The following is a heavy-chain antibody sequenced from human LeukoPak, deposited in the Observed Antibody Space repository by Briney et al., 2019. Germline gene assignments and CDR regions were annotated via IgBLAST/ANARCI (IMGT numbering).Heavy chain of an antibody. J-gene: IGHJ4*02. CDR3: ASHHVGWLRRFVPYFDY. V-gene: IGHV3-21*01. D-gene: IGHD5-12*01. CDR1: GFSFSTSG. Sequence: GGSLRLSCVASGFSFSTSGMHWVRQAPGKGLEWVSSISSSSSYIYYADSVKGRFTISRDNAKNSLYLQMNSLRAEDTAVYYCASHHVGWLRRFVPYFDYWGQGTLVTVSS. CDR2: ISSSSSYI.